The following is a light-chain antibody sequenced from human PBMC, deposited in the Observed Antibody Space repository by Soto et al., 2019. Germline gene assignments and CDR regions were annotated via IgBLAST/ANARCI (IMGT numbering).Light chain of an antibody. CDR3: QQFDDSTLWT. J-gene: IGKJ1*01. CDR1: QSVNSRY. Sequence: EIVLTQSPGTLSLSPGERATLSCRASQSVNSRYLAWYQQKPGQSPRLLIYAASSRATGIPDRFSGSGSGTDFTLTITRLEPEDFAVYYCQQFDDSTLWTFGQGTKVDIK. V-gene: IGKV3-20*01. CDR2: AAS.